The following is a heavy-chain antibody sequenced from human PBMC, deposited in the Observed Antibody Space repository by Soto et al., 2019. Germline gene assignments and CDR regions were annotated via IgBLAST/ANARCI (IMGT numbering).Heavy chain of an antibody. CDR1: GYTFTSYG. CDR2: ISAYNGNT. V-gene: IGHV1-18*01. J-gene: IGHJ6*02. D-gene: IGHD3-9*01. Sequence: ASVKVSCKASGYTFTSYGISWVRQAPGQGLEWMGWISAYNGNTNYAQKLQGRVTMTTDTSTSTAYMELRSLRSDDTAVYYCTRVSGDYDTLTGLYGMDVWGQGTTVTVSS. CDR3: TRVSGDYDTLTGLYGMDV.